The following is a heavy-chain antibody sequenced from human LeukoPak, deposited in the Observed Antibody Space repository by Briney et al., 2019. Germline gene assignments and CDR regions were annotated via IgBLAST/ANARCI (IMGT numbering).Heavy chain of an antibody. CDR1: GYTFTSYY. CDR3: ARDPVPYGSGSSLDY. CDR2: INPSGGST. J-gene: IGHJ4*02. Sequence: ASVKVSCKASGYTFTSYYMHWVRQAPGQGLEWMGIINPSGGSTSYAQKFQGRVTMTRDTSTSTVYMELSSLRSEDTAVYYCARDPVPYGSGSSLDYWGQGTLVTVSS. V-gene: IGHV1-46*01. D-gene: IGHD3-10*01.